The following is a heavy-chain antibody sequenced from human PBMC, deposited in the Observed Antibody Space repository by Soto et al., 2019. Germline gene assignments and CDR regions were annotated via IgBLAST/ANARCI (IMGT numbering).Heavy chain of an antibody. V-gene: IGHV1-2*04. CDR1: GYTFTGYY. Sequence: GASVKVSCKASGYTFTGYYMHWVRQAPGQGLEWMGWINPNSGGTNYAQKFQGWVTMTRDTSISTAYMELSRLRSDDTAVYYCARAGIAAAGTPYYKDVWGKGTTVTVSS. J-gene: IGHJ6*03. CDR3: ARAGIAAAGTPYYKDV. D-gene: IGHD6-13*01. CDR2: INPNSGGT.